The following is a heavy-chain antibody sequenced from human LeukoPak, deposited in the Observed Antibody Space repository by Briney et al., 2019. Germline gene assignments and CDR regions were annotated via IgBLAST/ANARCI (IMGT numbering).Heavy chain of an antibody. CDR1: GFTFSSYS. CDR3: ARDDNYAFDI. CDR2: ISITGTSI. J-gene: IGHJ3*02. V-gene: IGHV3-48*02. Sequence: PGGSLRLSCAASGFTFSSYSINWVRQAPGRGLEWVSYISITGTSIYHADSVRGRFTISRDNAKNSLFLQMNSLRDEDTAVYYCARDDNYAFDIWGQGTMVIVSS. D-gene: IGHD1-1*01.